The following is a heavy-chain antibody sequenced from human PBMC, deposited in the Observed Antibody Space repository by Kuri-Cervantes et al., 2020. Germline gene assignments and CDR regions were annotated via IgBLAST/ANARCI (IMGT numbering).Heavy chain of an antibody. CDR3: ARERIVGAIRYFDY. J-gene: IGHJ4*02. D-gene: IGHD1-26*01. CDR2: ISYDGSNK. V-gene: IGHV3-30*03. CDR1: GFTFSSYG. Sequence: LSLTCAASGFTFSSYGMHWVRQAPGKGLEWVAVISYDGSNKYYADSVKGRFTISRDNSKNTLYLQMNSLRAEDTAVYYCARERIVGAIRYFDYWGQGTPVTVSS.